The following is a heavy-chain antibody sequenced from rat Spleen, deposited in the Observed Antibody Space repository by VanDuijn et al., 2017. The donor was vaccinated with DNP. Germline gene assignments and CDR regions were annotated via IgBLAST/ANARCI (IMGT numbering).Heavy chain of an antibody. CDR1: GFNFNDYW. D-gene: IGHD1-7*01. CDR2: INKDGTTM. V-gene: IGHV4-2*01. Sequence: EVKLVESGGGLVQPGRSLKLSCAASGFNFNDYWMGWVRQAPGKGLEWIGEINKDGTTMNYTPSLKDKFTISRDNAQNTLYLQMSKLGSEDTAIYYCARASGYADYWGQGVMVTVSS. CDR3: ARASGYADY. J-gene: IGHJ2*01.